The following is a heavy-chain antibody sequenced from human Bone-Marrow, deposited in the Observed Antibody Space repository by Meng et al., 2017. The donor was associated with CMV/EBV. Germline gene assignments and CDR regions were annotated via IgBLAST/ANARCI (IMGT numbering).Heavy chain of an antibody. J-gene: IGHJ6*02. Sequence: SETLSLTCAVYGGSFSGYYWSWIRQPPGKGLEWIGEINHSGSTNYNPSLKSRVTISVGTSKNQFSLKLSSVTAADTAVYYCARIQGGRSSWPYYYYGMDVWGQGTTVTVSS. CDR2: INHSGST. CDR1: GGSFSGYY. V-gene: IGHV4-34*01. CDR3: ARIQGGRSSWPYYYYGMDV. D-gene: IGHD2-2*01.